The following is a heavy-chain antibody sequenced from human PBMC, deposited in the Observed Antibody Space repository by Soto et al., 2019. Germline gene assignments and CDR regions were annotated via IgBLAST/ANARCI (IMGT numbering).Heavy chain of an antibody. V-gene: IGHV1-69*13. Sequence: ASVKVSCKASGGTFSSYAISWVRQAPGQGLEWMGGIIPIFGTAHYAQKFQGRVTITADESTSTAYMELRSLRSEDTAVYFCAREGPPDTYYDFWSGYYIWGQGTLVTVSS. CDR2: IIPIFGTA. J-gene: IGHJ4*02. D-gene: IGHD3-3*01. CDR1: GGTFSSYA. CDR3: AREGPPDTYYDFWSGYYI.